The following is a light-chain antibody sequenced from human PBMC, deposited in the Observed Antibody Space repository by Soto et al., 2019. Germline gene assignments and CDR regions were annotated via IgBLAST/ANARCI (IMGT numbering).Light chain of an antibody. V-gene: IGLV2-23*01. J-gene: IGLJ2*01. Sequence: QSALTQPASVSGSPGQSITISCTGTSSDVGSYNLVSWYQQHPGKAPKLMIYADSKRPSGVSNRFSGSKSGNTASLTISGLQAEDEADYYCCSYAASNTWVFGGGTKLTVL. CDR3: CSYAASNTWV. CDR1: SSDVGSYNL. CDR2: ADS.